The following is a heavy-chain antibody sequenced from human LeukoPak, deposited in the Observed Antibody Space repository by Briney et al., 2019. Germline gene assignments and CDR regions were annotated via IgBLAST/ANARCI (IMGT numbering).Heavy chain of an antibody. CDR1: GYTFTSYG. V-gene: IGHV1-18*01. CDR2: ISAYNGNT. CDR3: ARVAAAAGTGFDY. Sequence: ASVKVSCKASGYTFTSYGISWVRQAPGQGLEWMGWISAYNGNTNYAQKFQGWVTMTRDTSISTAYMELSRLRSDDTAVYYCARVAAAAGTGFDYWGQGTLVTVSS. D-gene: IGHD6-13*01. J-gene: IGHJ4*02.